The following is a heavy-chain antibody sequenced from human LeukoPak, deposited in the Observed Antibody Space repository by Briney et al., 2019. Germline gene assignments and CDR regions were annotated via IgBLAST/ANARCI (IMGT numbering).Heavy chain of an antibody. CDR1: GYTFTSNY. Sequence: ASVKVSCKASGYTFTSNYIHWVRQAPGQGLEWMGVTYPRDGSTSYAQKFQGRVTVTRDTSTSTVHMELSGLRSEDTAVYYCARDQEGFDYWGQGTLVTVSS. J-gene: IGHJ4*02. CDR2: TYPRDGST. CDR3: ARDQEGFDY. V-gene: IGHV1-46*01.